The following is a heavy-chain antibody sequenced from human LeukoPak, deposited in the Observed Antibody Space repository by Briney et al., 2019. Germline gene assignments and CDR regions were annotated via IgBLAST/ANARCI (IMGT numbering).Heavy chain of an antibody. Sequence: ASMTLSCKLSGNTLRELPIQWVRQAGGKGLEWMAGFDPENAEIVYAQKFQGRVTMTEDTSTNTAYMELTSLTSDDTALYYCATRGSDFWSGFDYWGQGTQVTVS. D-gene: IGHD3-3*01. J-gene: IGHJ4*02. CDR2: FDPENAEI. CDR1: GNTLRELP. CDR3: ATRGSDFWSGFDY. V-gene: IGHV1-24*01.